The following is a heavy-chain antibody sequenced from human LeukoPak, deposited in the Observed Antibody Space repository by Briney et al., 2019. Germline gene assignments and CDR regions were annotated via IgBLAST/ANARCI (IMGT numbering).Heavy chain of an antibody. J-gene: IGHJ5*02. CDR2: MNPNSGNT. Sequence: ASVKVSCKASGYTFTGYGISWVRQAPGQGLEWMGWMNPNSGNTGYAQKFQGRVTMTRNTSISTAYMELSSLRSEDTAVYYCARGRGYCSGGSCHQNWFDPWGQGTLVTVSP. CDR1: GYTFTGYG. D-gene: IGHD2-15*01. V-gene: IGHV1-8*02. CDR3: ARGRGYCSGGSCHQNWFDP.